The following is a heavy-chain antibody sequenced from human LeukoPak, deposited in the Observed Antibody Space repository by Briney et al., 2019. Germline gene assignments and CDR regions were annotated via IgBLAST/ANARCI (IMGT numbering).Heavy chain of an antibody. V-gene: IGHV3-30-3*01. J-gene: IGHJ4*02. D-gene: IGHD2-2*01. CDR3: ARGSSWTYDY. CDR1: GFTFSSYA. Sequence: QPGGSLRLSCAASGFTFSSYAMHWVRQAPGKGLEWVAVISYDGSNKYYADSVKGRFTISRDNSKNTLYLQMNSLRAEDTAVYYCARGSSWTYDYWGQGTLVTVSS. CDR2: ISYDGSNK.